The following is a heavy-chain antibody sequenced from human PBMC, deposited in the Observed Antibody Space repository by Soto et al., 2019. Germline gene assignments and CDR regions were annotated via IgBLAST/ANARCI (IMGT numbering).Heavy chain of an antibody. V-gene: IGHV3-9*01. CDR1: GFTFDDHT. CDR3: TKDTHSPSGYCEAFDV. D-gene: IGHD3-22*01. CDR2: ISWNSGII. Sequence: DAQLVESGGGLVQPGKSLRISCVASGFTFDDHTMHWVRQAPGRGLEWVSCISWNSGIIGYADSVKGRFTISRDNAKNSLYLRMDSLRPEDTAVYYCTKDTHSPSGYCEAFDVWGQGTKVTVSS. J-gene: IGHJ3*01.